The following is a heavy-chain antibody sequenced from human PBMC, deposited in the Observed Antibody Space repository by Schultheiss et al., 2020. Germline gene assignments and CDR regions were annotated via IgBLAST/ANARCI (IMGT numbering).Heavy chain of an antibody. J-gene: IGHJ4*02. D-gene: IGHD7-27*01. Sequence: SATLSLTCTVSGASSNNAGYCWSWIRLHPEKGLEWMGYILYSGTTYYNPSLASRLAISKDTSKNQFSLRLTSITAADTAVYYCATQTGEGDYWGQGTLVTVSS. CDR1: GASSNNAGYC. CDR2: ILYSGTT. V-gene: IGHV4-31*03. CDR3: ATQTGEGDY.